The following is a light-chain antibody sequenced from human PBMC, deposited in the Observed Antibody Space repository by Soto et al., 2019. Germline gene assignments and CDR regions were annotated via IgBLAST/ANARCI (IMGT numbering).Light chain of an antibody. J-gene: IGKJ1*01. Sequence: IGDRVTITCRASRSISTWLAWYQQKPGKAPKLLIYDASTLESGVPSRFSGIGYGTDSTLTISSLQSDDIATYYCHHCNSDSRAFGQGTKVDIK. CDR2: DAS. V-gene: IGKV1-5*01. CDR3: HHCNSDSRA. CDR1: RSISTW.